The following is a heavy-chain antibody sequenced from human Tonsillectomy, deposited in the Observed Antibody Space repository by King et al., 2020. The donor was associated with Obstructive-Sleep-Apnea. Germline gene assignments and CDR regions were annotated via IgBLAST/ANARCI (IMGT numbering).Heavy chain of an antibody. Sequence: VQLVESGGGLVKPGGSLRLSCAASGFTFSSYSMNWVRQAPGKGLEWVSSISSSSSYIYYADSVKGRFTISRDNAKNSLYLQMKSLRAEDTAVYYCAGGGYRGIAVAGTFWFDPWGQGTLVTVSS. CDR1: GFTFSSYS. CDR3: AGGGYRGIAVAGTFWFDP. J-gene: IGHJ5*02. D-gene: IGHD6-19*01. V-gene: IGHV3-21*01. CDR2: ISSSSSYI.